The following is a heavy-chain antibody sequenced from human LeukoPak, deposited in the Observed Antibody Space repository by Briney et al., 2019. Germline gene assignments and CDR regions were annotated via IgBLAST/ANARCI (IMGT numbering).Heavy chain of an antibody. CDR1: GGSISSGDYY. CDR2: VSGSGGST. Sequence: ETLSLTCTVSGGSISSGDYYWSWVRQAPGKGLEWVSSVSGSGGSTYYTDSVKGRFTISRDNSKRTVYLQMNSLRAEDTAVYYCAKGTYYYDSSGSFGYYWGQGTLVTVSS. CDR3: AKGTYYYDSSGSFGYY. D-gene: IGHD3-22*01. V-gene: IGHV3-23*01. J-gene: IGHJ4*02.